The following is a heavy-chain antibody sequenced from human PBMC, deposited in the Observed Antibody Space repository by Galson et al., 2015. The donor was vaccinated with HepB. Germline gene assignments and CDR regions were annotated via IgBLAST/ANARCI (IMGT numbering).Heavy chain of an antibody. Sequence: SLRLYCAASGFTFSNAWMNWVRQAPGKGLEWVGRIKSKTEGGTTDYAASVKGRFTISRDDSKNTLYLQLNSLKTEDTAVYFCTTGPWIQLWSEVDFWGQGTLVTVSS. CDR2: IKSKTEGGTT. D-gene: IGHD5-18*01. CDR1: GFTFSNAW. V-gene: IGHV3-15*07. CDR3: TTGPWIQLWSEVDF. J-gene: IGHJ4*02.